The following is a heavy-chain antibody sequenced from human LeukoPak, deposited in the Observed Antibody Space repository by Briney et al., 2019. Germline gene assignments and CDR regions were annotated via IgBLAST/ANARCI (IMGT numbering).Heavy chain of an antibody. J-gene: IGHJ3*02. CDR2: IYYSGST. V-gene: IGHV4-39*07. D-gene: IGHD3-3*01. CDR3: AREDDDDAFDI. Sequence: SETLSLTCTVSGVSISSSSYYWGWIRQPPGKGLEWIGSIYYSGSTYYNPSLKSRVTISVDTSKNQFSLKLSSVTAADTAVYYCAREDDDDAFDIWGQGTMVTVSS. CDR1: GVSISSSSYY.